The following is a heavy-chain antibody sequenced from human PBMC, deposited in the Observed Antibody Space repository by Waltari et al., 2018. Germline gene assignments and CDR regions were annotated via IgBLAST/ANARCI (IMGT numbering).Heavy chain of an antibody. CDR1: GGSLSRADYY. V-gene: IGHV4-30-4*01. CDR3: ARDPGPIVGAPDY. J-gene: IGHJ4*02. D-gene: IGHD1-26*01. CDR2: INPKNGDT. Sequence: QVQLQESGPGLVKPSQTLSLTCTVSGGSLSRADYYWSWIRQPPGKGLEWLGWINPKNGDTGYAQNFLGRVTMTRDTSINTVYMDLSGLRSDDTAVFYCARDPGPIVGAPDYWGQGTLVTVSS.